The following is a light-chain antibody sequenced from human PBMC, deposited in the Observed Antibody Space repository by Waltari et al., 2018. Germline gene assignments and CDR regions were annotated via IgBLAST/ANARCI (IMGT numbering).Light chain of an antibody. CDR3: AAWDDSLRGRV. J-gene: IGLJ3*02. Sequence: QSVLTQPPSASGTPGQGVTISCSGSSSNIGSNYVYWYQQLPGTAPKLLIYGNNPRPSGVPDRFSGSRSGTSASLAISGLRSEDEADYYCAAWDDSLRGRVFGGGTKLTVL. CDR1: SSNIGSNY. CDR2: GNN. V-gene: IGLV1-47*01.